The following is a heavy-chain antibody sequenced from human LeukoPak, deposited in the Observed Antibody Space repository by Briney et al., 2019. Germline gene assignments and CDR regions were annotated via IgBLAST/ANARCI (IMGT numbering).Heavy chain of an antibody. Sequence: SETLSLTCTVSGGSISSYYWSWIRQPPGKGLEWIGYIYYSGSTKYNPSLKSRVTISLDTSKNQFSLKPRSVTAADTAVYYCASDYGDYEGALDYWGQGTLVTVSS. J-gene: IGHJ4*02. V-gene: IGHV4-59*08. CDR2: IYYSGST. CDR1: GGSISSYY. CDR3: ASDYGDYEGALDY. D-gene: IGHD4-17*01.